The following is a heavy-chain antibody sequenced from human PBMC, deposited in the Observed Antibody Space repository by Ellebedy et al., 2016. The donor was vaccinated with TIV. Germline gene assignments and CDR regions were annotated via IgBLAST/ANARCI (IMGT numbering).Heavy chain of an antibody. CDR1: GFTFSDFY. J-gene: IGHJ5*02. D-gene: IGHD2-2*01. CDR3: ARDISSYRGWFDP. V-gene: IGHV3-11*04. Sequence: PSETLSLTCAASGFTFSDFYVSWIRQAPGKGLEWVADISNSGSSIYYADSVRGRFTTSRDNAKNSLYLQMNSLRAEDTAMYYCARDISSYRGWFDPWGQGTLVTVSS. CDR2: ISNSGSSI.